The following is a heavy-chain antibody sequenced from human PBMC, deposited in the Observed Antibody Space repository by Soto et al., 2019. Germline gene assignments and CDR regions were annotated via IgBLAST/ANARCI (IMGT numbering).Heavy chain of an antibody. Sequence: QVQLQESGPGLVKPSQTLSLTCAVSGGSISNGGYYWSWIRQHPGKGLEWIGSIYFSGSTYYNPSLKSRVTISVATPKNQFSLKLSSVTAADTAMYYCARDRHSQQPNHRWGGGYMDVWGKGTTVNVSS. CDR1: GGSISNGGYY. D-gene: IGHD6-13*01. CDR2: IYFSGST. J-gene: IGHJ6*03. CDR3: ARDRHSQQPNHRWGGGYMDV. V-gene: IGHV4-31*11.